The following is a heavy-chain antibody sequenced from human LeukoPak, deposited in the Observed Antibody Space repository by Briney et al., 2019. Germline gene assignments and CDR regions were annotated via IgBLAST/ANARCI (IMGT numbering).Heavy chain of an antibody. V-gene: IGHV3-23*01. CDR3: AKDLRPVYYYDRSGYYPLMSY. D-gene: IGHD3-22*01. CDR1: GFTFSSYA. Sequence: GGSLRLSCASSGFTFSSYAMSWVRQAPGKGLEWVSAISGSGGSTYYADSVEGRFTISRDNSKNTLYLQMNSLRAEDTAVYYCAKDLRPVYYYDRSGYYPLMSYWGQGTLVTVSS. CDR2: ISGSGGST. J-gene: IGHJ4*02.